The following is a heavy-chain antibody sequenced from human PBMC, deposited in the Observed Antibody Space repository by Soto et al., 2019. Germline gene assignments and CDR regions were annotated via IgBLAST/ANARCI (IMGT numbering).Heavy chain of an antibody. CDR3: ATGGERDYYDDSGWR. CDR2: IIPIFGTG. Sequence: QVQLVQSGAEVKKPGSSVKVSCKASGGTFSNYALDWVRQAPGQGLEWMGGIIPIFGTGRHAQNFQGRVTISGDELSATAYMGLSSLRYEDTAMSYCATGGERDYYDDSGWRWVQGSLVAVSS. D-gene: IGHD3-22*01. J-gene: IGHJ1*01. CDR1: GGTFSNYA. V-gene: IGHV1-69*12.